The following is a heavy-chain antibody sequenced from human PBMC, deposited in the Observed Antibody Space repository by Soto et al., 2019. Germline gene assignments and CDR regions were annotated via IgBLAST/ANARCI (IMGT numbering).Heavy chain of an antibody. CDR1: GFTFSNAW. CDR3: TTALSDSSGYYDYYYYYGMDV. J-gene: IGHJ6*02. D-gene: IGHD3-22*01. V-gene: IGHV3-15*07. CDR2: IKSKTDGGTT. Sequence: PGGSLRLFCAASGFTFSNAWMNWVRQAPGKGLEWVGRIKSKTDGGTTDYAAPVKGRFTISRDDSKNTLYLQMNSLKTEDAAVYYCTTALSDSSGYYDYYYYYGMDVWGQGTTVTVSS.